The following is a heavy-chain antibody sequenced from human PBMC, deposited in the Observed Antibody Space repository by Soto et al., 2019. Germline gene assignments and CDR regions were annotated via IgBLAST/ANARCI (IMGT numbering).Heavy chain of an antibody. CDR1: GGCINNFY. CDR3: ARTVLGPDLLADSFVDYYYYMDV. D-gene: IGHD3-9*01. CDR2: VYYTGST. Sequence: SETLSLTCTVSGGCINNFYWSWIRQPPGKGLEWIGYVYYTGSTSYNPSLKRRVTFSADSSRGQFSLRLNSVTAADTAVYYCARTVLGPDLLADSFVDYYYYMDVWGQGTTVTVSS. V-gene: IGHV4-59*08. J-gene: IGHJ6*03.